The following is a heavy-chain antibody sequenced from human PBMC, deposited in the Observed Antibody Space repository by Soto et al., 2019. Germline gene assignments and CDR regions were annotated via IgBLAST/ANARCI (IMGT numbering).Heavy chain of an antibody. CDR1: GGSISGYY. D-gene: IGHD4-17*01. Sequence: SETLSLTCTVSGGSISGYYWTWIRQPPGKGLEWIGRIYTSGSTNYNPSLKSRVTMSVDTSKSQFSLKLSSVTAADTAVYYGARDLAVTTIWFEPWGQGTLVTLAS. J-gene: IGHJ5*02. V-gene: IGHV4-4*07. CDR2: IYTSGST. CDR3: ARDLAVTTIWFEP.